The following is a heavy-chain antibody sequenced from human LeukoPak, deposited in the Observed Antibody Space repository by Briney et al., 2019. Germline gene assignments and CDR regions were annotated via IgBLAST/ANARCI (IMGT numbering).Heavy chain of an antibody. CDR1: GGSYSGYY. J-gene: IGHJ4*02. D-gene: IGHD3-10*01. CDR3: ERARYYYGSGNLDY. CDR2: INHSGST. V-gene: IGHV4-34*01. Sequence: SETLSLTCAVYGGSYSGYYWSWIRQPPGKGLEWIGEINHSGSTNYNPSLKSRVTISVDTSKNQFSLKLSSVTAADTAVYYCERARYYYGSGNLDYWGQGTLVTVSS.